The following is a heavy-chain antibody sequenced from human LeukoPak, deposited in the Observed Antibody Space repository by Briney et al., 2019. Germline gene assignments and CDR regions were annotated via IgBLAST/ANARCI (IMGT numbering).Heavy chain of an antibody. V-gene: IGHV4-34*01. CDR1: GGSFSGYY. Sequence: SETLSLTCAVYGGSFSGYYWSWIRQPPGKGLEWIGEINHSGSTNYNPSLKSRVSISVDTSKNQFSLKLSSVNAADTAVYYCARGAYSSSPQWWARRRPNSFFDYWGQGTLVTVSS. CDR2: INHSGST. J-gene: IGHJ4*02. CDR3: ARGAYSSSPQWWARRRPNSFFDY. D-gene: IGHD6-6*01.